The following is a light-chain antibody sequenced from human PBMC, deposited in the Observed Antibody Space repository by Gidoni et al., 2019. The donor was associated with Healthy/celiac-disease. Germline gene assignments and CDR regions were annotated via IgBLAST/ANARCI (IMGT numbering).Light chain of an antibody. J-gene: IGKJ2*01. Sequence: VLPPSPATLSLSPGERATLSCRARPSISCSLPWYQQQPGQAPRRLIYDASKRATGIPARFSGSGSGTDFTLTISSLEPEDFAVYYCQQRSNWPSSFGQGTKLEIK. CDR1: PSISCS. V-gene: IGKV3-11*01. CDR3: QQRSNWPSS. CDR2: DAS.